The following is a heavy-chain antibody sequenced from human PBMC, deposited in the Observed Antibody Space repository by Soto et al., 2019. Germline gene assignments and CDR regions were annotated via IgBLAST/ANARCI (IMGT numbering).Heavy chain of an antibody. J-gene: IGHJ4*02. Sequence: QVQLVQSGAEVKKPGSSVKVSCKASGGTFSSYAISWVRQAPGQGLEWMGGIIPIFGTAHYAQKFQGRVTITADEATSTAYMERSRLRSEGTAVYYCARGNRDYVWGSYRYWGQGTLVTVSS. CDR3: ARGNRDYVWGSYRY. CDR2: IIPIFGTA. D-gene: IGHD3-16*02. V-gene: IGHV1-69*01. CDR1: GGTFSSYA.